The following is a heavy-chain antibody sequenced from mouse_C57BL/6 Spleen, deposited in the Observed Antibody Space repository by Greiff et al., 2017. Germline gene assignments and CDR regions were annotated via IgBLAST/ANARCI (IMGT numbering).Heavy chain of an antibody. D-gene: IGHD1-1*01. J-gene: IGHJ2*01. Sequence: EVQLQESGAELVRPGASVKLSCTASGFNIKDDYMHWVKQRPEQGLEWIGWIDPENGDTEYASKFQGKATITADTSSNTAYLQLSSLTSEDTAVYYCTFAYYGSSYFDYWGQGTTLTVS. CDR2: IDPENGDT. CDR1: GFNIKDDY. CDR3: TFAYYGSSYFDY. V-gene: IGHV14-4*01.